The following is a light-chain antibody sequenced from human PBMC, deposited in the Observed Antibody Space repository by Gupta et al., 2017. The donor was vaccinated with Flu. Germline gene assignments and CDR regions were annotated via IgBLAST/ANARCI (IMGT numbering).Light chain of an antibody. CDR3: SAWDNGLSTRV. CDR1: SNDVGNQG. V-gene: IGLV10-54*04. J-gene: IGLJ2*01. Sequence: QAGLTQPPSVSKALRQTATLTCAGDSNDVGNQGAAWLQRHQGHPPKLLSYRNNSRPSGISERFSASRSGNTASLTITGLQPEDEADYFCSAWDNGLSTRVFGGGTKLTVL. CDR2: RNN.